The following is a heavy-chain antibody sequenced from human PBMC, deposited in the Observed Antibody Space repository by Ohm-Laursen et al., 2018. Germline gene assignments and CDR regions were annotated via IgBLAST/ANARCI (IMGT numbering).Heavy chain of an antibody. CDR1: GFTFSTYA. V-gene: IGHV3-23*01. D-gene: IGHD5-24*01. CDR2: ISGSGGST. CDR3: AKRWAYYFDH. Sequence: GSLRLSCAASGFTFSTYAMIWVRQAPGKGLEWVSSISGSGGSTNYADSVKGRFTISRDNSKNTVFLQMNSLRAEDTAVYYCAKRWAYYFDHWGQGTLVTVSS. J-gene: IGHJ4*02.